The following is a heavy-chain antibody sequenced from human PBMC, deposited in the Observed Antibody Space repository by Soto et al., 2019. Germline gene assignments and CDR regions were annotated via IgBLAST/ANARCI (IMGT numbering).Heavy chain of an antibody. CDR1: GGSISSGGYY. J-gene: IGHJ6*02. Sequence: QVQLQESGPGLVKPSPTLSLTCTVSGGSISSGGYYWSWIRQQPGKGLEWMGYIYSSGSTYYNPSIKSRVTMSGDTSTNQFSLKSSSVTAAETALYYCARDMSSGYYHLSGHYYGMDVWGQGTTVTVSS. V-gene: IGHV4-31*03. CDR3: ARDMSSGYYHLSGHYYGMDV. D-gene: IGHD3-22*01. CDR2: IYSSGST.